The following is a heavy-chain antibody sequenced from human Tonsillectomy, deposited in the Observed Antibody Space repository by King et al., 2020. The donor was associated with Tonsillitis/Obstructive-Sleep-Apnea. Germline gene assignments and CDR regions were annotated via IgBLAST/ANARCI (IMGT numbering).Heavy chain of an antibody. CDR3: ARGDLPLPGY. Sequence: VQLQQWGAGLLKPSETLSLTCAVYGGSFSGYYWSWIRQPPGKGLEWIGDINHSGSTNYNPSLKSRVTISVDPYQNQFSLKLRSVTAADTAVYYCARGDLPLPGYWGQGTLVTVSP. CDR2: INHSGST. D-gene: IGHD1-14*01. V-gene: IGHV4-34*01. CDR1: GGSFSGYY. J-gene: IGHJ4*02.